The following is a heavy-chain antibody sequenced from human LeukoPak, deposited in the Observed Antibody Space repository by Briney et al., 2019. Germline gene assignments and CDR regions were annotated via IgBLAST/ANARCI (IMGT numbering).Heavy chain of an antibody. CDR1: GGSISSYY. V-gene: IGHV4-4*09. Sequence: PSETLSLTCTVSGGSISSYYWSWIRQPPGKGLEWIGYIYTSGSTNYNPSLKSRVTISVDTSKNQFSPKLSSVTAADTAVYYCARISPMVRGTHAFDVWGQGTMVTVSS. CDR3: ARISPMVRGTHAFDV. CDR2: IYTSGST. D-gene: IGHD3-10*01. J-gene: IGHJ3*01.